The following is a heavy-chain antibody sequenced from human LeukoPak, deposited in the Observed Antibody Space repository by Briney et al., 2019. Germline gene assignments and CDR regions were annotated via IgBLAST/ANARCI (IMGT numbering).Heavy chain of an antibody. J-gene: IGHJ6*02. CDR2: ISDSGTSA. Sequence: QSGGSLRLSCAASGFTFSSFAKSWVRQAPEKGLEWVSVISDSGTSAYYADSVKGRFTISRDNSKYTLYLQMNSLRAEDTAIYYCAKGKDGYYYHGMDVWGQGTTVTVSS. V-gene: IGHV3-23*01. CDR3: AKGKDGYYYHGMDV. D-gene: IGHD2-15*01. CDR1: GFTFSSFA.